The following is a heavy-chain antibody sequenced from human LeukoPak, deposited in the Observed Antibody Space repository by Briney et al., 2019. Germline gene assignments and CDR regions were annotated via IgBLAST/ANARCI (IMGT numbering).Heavy chain of an antibody. CDR1: GDSVSSNSAA. CDR2: TYYRSKWYN. J-gene: IGHJ4*02. D-gene: IGHD4-17*01. CDR3: AREAYGDQDFDY. Sequence: SQTLSLTCVISGDSVSSNSAAWNWIRQSPSRGLEWLGRTYYRSKWYNNYAVSVKSRITIKPDTSKNQFSLQLNSVTPEDAAVYYCAREAYGDQDFDYWGQGTLVTVSS. V-gene: IGHV6-1*01.